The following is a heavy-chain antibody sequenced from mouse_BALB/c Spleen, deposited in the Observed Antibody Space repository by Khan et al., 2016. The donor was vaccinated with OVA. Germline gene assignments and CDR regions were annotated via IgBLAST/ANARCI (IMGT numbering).Heavy chain of an antibody. CDR3: ARDYGSLYWYFDV. D-gene: IGHD1-1*01. CDR1: GISITTGNYR. J-gene: IGHJ1*01. CDR2: IYYSGTV. Sequence: QLEESGPGLVKPSQTVSLTCTVTGISITTGNYRWSWIRQFPGNKLEWIGNIYYSGTVTYNPSLTSRTTTTRDTSKNRFFLEMSSLTADDTATYYCARDYGSLYWYFDVWGAGTTVTVSS. V-gene: IGHV3-5*02.